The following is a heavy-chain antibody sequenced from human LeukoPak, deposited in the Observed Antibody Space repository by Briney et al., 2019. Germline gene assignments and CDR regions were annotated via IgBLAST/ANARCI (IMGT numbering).Heavy chain of an antibody. CDR3: AELGITMIGGV. Sequence: GGSLRLSCAASGFTFSSYTMNWVRQAPGRGLEWVSYISSSGSTIYYADSVKGRFTISRDNAKNSLYLQMNSLRAEDTAVYYCAELGITMIGGVWGKGTTVTISS. CDR1: GFTFSSYT. D-gene: IGHD3-10*02. J-gene: IGHJ6*04. V-gene: IGHV3-48*04. CDR2: ISSSGSTI.